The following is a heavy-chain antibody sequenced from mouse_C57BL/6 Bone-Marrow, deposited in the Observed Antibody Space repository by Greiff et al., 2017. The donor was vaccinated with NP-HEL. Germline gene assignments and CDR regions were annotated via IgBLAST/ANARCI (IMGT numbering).Heavy chain of an antibody. D-gene: IGHD4-1*01. Sequence: VQLQESGPELVKPGASVKISCKASGYAFSSSWMNWVKQRPGKGLEWIGRIYPGDGDTNYNGKFKGKATLTADKSSSTAYMQLSSLTSADAAVYFCARENWYYAMDYWGQGTSVTVSS. CDR1: GYAFSSSW. V-gene: IGHV1-82*01. J-gene: IGHJ4*01. CDR2: IYPGDGDT. CDR3: ARENWYYAMDY.